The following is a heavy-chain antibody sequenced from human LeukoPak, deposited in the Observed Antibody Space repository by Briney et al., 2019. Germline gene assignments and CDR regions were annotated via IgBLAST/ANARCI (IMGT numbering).Heavy chain of an antibody. Sequence: GASVKVSYKASGYTFISYTIIWVRQAPGQGLEWMGWISVYNGNTNYAQKLQGRVSMTTDTSTNTAHMELRSLTSDDTAVYYCARIGVGYVDYWGQGTLVTVSS. J-gene: IGHJ4*02. D-gene: IGHD2-2*01. CDR1: GYTFISYT. CDR2: ISVYNGNT. CDR3: ARIGVGYVDY. V-gene: IGHV1-18*01.